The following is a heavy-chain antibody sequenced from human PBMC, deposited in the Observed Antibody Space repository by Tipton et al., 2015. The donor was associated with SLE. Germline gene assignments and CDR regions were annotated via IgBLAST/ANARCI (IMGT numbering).Heavy chain of an antibody. V-gene: IGHV3-23*01. CDR3: AKVASSGYFPFDY. CDR1: GFTFSSYA. D-gene: IGHD3-22*01. Sequence: GSLRLSCAASGFTFSSYAMSWVRQGSGKGLEWVSTISGSGGSTYYVDSVKGRFTISRDNSKNTLYLQMNSLRAEDTAVYYCAKVASSGYFPFDYWGQRTLVTVSS. CDR2: ISGSGGST. J-gene: IGHJ4*02.